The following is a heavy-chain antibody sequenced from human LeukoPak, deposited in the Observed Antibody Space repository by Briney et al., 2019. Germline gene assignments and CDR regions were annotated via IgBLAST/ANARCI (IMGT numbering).Heavy chain of an antibody. D-gene: IGHD3-10*01. Sequence: GGSLRLSCAASGFTFSRNSMNWVRQAPGKGLECVSSISSSSTYIYYADSVKGRFTISRDNAKNSLFLQMNSLRAEDTAVYYCARDYYGSGSTSFDSWGQGTLVTVSS. CDR1: GFTFSRNS. J-gene: IGHJ4*02. CDR2: ISSSSTYI. CDR3: ARDYYGSGSTSFDS. V-gene: IGHV3-21*01.